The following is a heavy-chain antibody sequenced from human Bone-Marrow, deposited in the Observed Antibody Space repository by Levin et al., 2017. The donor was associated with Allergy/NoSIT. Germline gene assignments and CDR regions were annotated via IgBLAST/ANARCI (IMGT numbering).Heavy chain of an antibody. CDR3: ASIAVAGTFAFDY. J-gene: IGHJ4*02. CDR1: GYSFTSYW. Sequence: KVSCKGSGYSFTSYWIGWVRQMPGKGLEWMGIIYPGDSDTRYSPSFQGQVTISADKSISTAYLQWSSLKASDTAMYYCASIAVAGTFAFDYWGQGTLVTVSS. D-gene: IGHD6-19*01. V-gene: IGHV5-51*01. CDR2: IYPGDSDT.